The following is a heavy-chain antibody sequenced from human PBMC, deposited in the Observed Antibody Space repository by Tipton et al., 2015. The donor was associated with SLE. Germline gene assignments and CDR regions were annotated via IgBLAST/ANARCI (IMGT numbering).Heavy chain of an antibody. CDR2: IRYDGSNK. D-gene: IGHD2-2*01. CDR1: GFTFSSYG. V-gene: IGHV3-30*02. Sequence: SLRLSCAASGFTFSSYGMHWVRQAPGKGLEWVAFIRYDGSNKYYADSVKGRFTISRDNAKNSLYLQMNSLRAEDTAVYYCAREPCSSTSCSTLMDVWGQGTTVTVSS. CDR3: AREPCSSTSCSTLMDV. J-gene: IGHJ6*02.